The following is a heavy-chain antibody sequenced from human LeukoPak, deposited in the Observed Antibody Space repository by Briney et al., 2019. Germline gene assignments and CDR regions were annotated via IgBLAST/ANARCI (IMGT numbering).Heavy chain of an antibody. Sequence: GGSLRLSCAASGFPFTPYAMSWVRQAPGKGLEWVSAISGSGTTSYYADSVKGRFTISRDNSRNTLYLQMNSLRAGDTAVYYCAKVKTIFGVVSRPFDHWGQGTLVTVSS. CDR3: AKVKTIFGVVSRPFDH. CDR2: ISGSGTTS. D-gene: IGHD3-3*01. V-gene: IGHV3-23*01. CDR1: GFPFTPYA. J-gene: IGHJ4*02.